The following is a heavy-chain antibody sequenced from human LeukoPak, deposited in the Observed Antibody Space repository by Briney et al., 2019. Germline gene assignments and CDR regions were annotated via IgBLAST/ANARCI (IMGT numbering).Heavy chain of an antibody. D-gene: IGHD5-24*01. V-gene: IGHV4-39*07. CDR3: ARGVVVEMATITPRTSSHYFDY. Sequence: PSETLSLTCTVSGGSISSSSYSWSWIRQPPGQGLEWSVEINHSGSTNYNPSLKSRVTISVDTSKNQFSLKLSSVTAADTAVYYCARGVVVEMATITPRTSSHYFDYWGQGTLVTVSS. CDR2: INHSGST. J-gene: IGHJ4*02. CDR1: GGSISSSSYS.